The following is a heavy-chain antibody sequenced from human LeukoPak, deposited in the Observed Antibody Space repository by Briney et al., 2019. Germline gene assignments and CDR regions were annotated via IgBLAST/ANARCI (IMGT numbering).Heavy chain of an antibody. D-gene: IGHD5-18*01. V-gene: IGHV1-18*01. J-gene: IGHJ4*02. CDR2: ISAYDGNT. CDR3: ARAVRGYSYAYLPY. Sequence: ASVKVSCKASGYTFSSYGISWVRQAPGQGLEWMGWISAYDGNTNYAQKLQGRVTMTTDTSTSTAYVELRSLRSDDTAVYYCARAVRGYSYAYLPYWGQGTLVTVSS. CDR1: GYTFSSYG.